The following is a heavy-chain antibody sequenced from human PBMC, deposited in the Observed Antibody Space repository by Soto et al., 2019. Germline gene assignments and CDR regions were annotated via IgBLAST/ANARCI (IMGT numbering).Heavy chain of an antibody. CDR1: GGSISSGDYY. V-gene: IGHV4-30-4*01. D-gene: IGHD3-3*01. Sequence: SETLSLTCTVSGGSISSGDYYWSWIRQPPGKGLEWIGYIYYSGSTYYNPSLKSRVTISVNTSKNQFSLNLSSVTAADTAVYYCAIGRYDFWSGNPAARGFDPWGLGTLVTVSS. CDR2: IYYSGST. CDR3: AIGRYDFWSGNPAARGFDP. J-gene: IGHJ5*02.